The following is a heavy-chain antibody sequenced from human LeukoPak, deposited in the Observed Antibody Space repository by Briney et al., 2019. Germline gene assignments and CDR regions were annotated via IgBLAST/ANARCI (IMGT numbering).Heavy chain of an antibody. CDR2: ISYDGSNK. CDR1: GFTFSSYA. Sequence: PGGSLRLSCAASGFTFSSYAMHWVRQAPGKGLEWVAVISYDGSNKYYADSVKGRFTISRDNSKNTLYLQMNSLRAEDMAVYYCAREGIAAAFDYWGQGTLVTVSS. J-gene: IGHJ4*02. V-gene: IGHV3-30-3*01. CDR3: AREGIAAAFDY. D-gene: IGHD6-13*01.